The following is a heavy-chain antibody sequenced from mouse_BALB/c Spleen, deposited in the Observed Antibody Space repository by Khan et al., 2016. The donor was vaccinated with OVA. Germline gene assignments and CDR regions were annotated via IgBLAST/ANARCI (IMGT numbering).Heavy chain of an antibody. D-gene: IGHD1-1*01. J-gene: IGHJ4*01. CDR3: ARGNYYGYAMDY. V-gene: IGHV3-2*02. CDR2: ISYSGST. CDR1: GYSITSNYA. Sequence: EVQLQESGPGLVKPSQSLSLTCTVTGYSITSNYAWNWIRQFPGNKLEWMGYISYSGSTNYNPSLKSRISITRDTSKNQFFLQLNSVTTEDTATYSCARGNYYGYAMDYWGQGTSITVSS.